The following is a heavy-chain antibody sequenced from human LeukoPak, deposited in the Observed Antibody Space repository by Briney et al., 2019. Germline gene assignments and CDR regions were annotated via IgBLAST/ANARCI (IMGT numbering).Heavy chain of an antibody. D-gene: IGHD6-19*01. Sequence: GSLRLSCAASGFTVSSNYMSWVRQAPGKGLEWIGSIYYSGSTYYNPSLKSRVTISVDTSKNQFSLKLSSVTAADTAVYYCARQNEQWLLHAFDIWGQGTMVTVSS. V-gene: IGHV4-39*01. J-gene: IGHJ3*02. CDR2: IYYSGST. CDR3: ARQNEQWLLHAFDI. CDR1: GFTVSSNY.